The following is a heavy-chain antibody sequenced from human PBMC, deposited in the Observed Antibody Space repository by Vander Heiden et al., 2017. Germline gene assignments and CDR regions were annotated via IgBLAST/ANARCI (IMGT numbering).Heavy chain of an antibody. D-gene: IGHD2-21*01. CDR2: ISYDGTNK. CDR3: AKEAWAGPYYFDY. CDR1: GFAFSRDG. J-gene: IGHJ4*02. Sequence: QVQLVESGGGVVQPGRSLRLSCAASGFAFSRDGMHWVRQAPGKGLEWVAGISYDGTNKYYADSVRGRFTVSRDNAKNTLYLQMDSLRAEDTAVYYCAKEAWAGPYYFDYWGQGNLVTVSS. V-gene: IGHV3-30*18.